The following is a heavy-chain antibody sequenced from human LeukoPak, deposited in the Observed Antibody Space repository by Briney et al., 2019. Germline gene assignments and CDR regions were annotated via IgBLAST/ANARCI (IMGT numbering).Heavy chain of an antibody. V-gene: IGHV3-33*06. D-gene: IGHD5-12*01. CDR1: GFTFSSYA. CDR3: AKDLDIVATSHFDY. Sequence: GGSLRLSCAASGFTFSSYAMSWVRQAPGKGLEWVAVIWYDGSNKYYADSVKGRFTISRDNSKNTLYLQMNSLRAEDTAVYYCAKDLDIVATSHFDYWGQGTLVTVSS. CDR2: IWYDGSNK. J-gene: IGHJ4*02.